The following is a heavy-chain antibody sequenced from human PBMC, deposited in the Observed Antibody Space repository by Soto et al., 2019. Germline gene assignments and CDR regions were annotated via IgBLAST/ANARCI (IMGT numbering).Heavy chain of an antibody. V-gene: IGHV1-69*02. CDR3: ATREGYCSGGSCYPAPPAQYYYYYGMDV. D-gene: IGHD2-15*01. CDR2: IIPILGIA. CDR1: GGTFSSYT. Sequence: GASVKVSCKASGGTFSSYTTSWVRQAPGQGLEWMGRIIPILGIANYAQKFQGRVTITADKSTSTAYMELSSLRSEDTAVYYCATREGYCSGGSCYPAPPAQYYYYYGMDVWGQGTTVTVSS. J-gene: IGHJ6*02.